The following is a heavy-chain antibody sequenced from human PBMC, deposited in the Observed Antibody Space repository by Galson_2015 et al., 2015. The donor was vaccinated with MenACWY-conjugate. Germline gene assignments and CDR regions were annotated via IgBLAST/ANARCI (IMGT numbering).Heavy chain of an antibody. CDR3: ARVLSSGWARQFDS. CDR2: ISYDGNNK. J-gene: IGHJ4*02. CDR1: GFTFSDYG. Sequence: SLRLSCAASGFTFSDYGMHWVRQAPGKGLEWVTAISYDGNNKYYADSVKGRFTISRDNSKNTVSLQMNGLTAEDTAVYFCARVLSSGWARQFDSWGQGTLVTVSS. D-gene: IGHD6-19*01. V-gene: IGHV3-30*03.